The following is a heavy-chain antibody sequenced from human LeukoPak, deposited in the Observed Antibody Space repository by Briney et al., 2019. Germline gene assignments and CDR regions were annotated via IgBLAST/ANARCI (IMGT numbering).Heavy chain of an antibody. V-gene: IGHV4-31*03. Sequence: SETLSLTCTVSGGSISSGGYYWSWIRQHPGKGLEWIGYIYYSGSTYYNPSLKSRVTISVDTSKNQFSLKLSSVTAADTAVYYCAKDESSGYYYFDHWGQGTLVTVSS. CDR1: GGSISSGGYY. J-gene: IGHJ4*02. CDR3: AKDESSGYYYFDH. D-gene: IGHD3-22*01. CDR2: IYYSGST.